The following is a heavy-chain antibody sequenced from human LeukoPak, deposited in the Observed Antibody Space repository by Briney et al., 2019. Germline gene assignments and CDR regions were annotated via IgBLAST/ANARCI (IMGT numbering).Heavy chain of an antibody. CDR1: GFTFSSYG. V-gene: IGHV3-23*01. CDR2: ISGGGGST. D-gene: IGHD2-15*01. CDR3: ASRYCSGGSCYSGDLRY. Sequence: PGGSLRLSCAASGFTFSSYGMSWVRQAPGKGLEWVSAISGGGGSTYYADSVKGRFTISRDNSKNTLYLQMNSLRAEDTAVYYCASRYCSGGSCYSGDLRYWGQGTLVTVSS. J-gene: IGHJ4*02.